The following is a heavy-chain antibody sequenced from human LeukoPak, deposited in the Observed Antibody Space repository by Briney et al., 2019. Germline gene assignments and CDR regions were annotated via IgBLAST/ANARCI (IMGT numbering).Heavy chain of an antibody. CDR1: GSPITSVSHY. CDR2: IYYTGST. J-gene: IGHJ4*02. V-gene: IGHV4-39*01. D-gene: IGHD3-16*01. CDR3: ARRWGNIVGVTYEY. Sequence: SETLSLTCTISGSPITSVSHYWGWIRQPPGKGLEWIGDIYYTGSTYYSPSLRSRVTMSVHTSENQFSLRLNSVTAVDTAVYYCARRWGNIVGVTYEYWGQGTLVTASS.